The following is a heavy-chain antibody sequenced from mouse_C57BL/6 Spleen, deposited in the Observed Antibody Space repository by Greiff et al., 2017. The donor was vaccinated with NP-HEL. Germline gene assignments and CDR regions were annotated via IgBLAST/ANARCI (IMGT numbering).Heavy chain of an antibody. Sequence: EVQLQQSGPELVKPGASVKISCKASGYTFTDYYMNWVKQSHGKSLEWIGDINPNNGGTSYNQKFKGKATLTVDKSSSTAYMELRSLTSEDSAVYYCATGRFYYDYDDGFDYWGQGTTLTVSS. CDR3: ATGRFYYDYDDGFDY. D-gene: IGHD2-4*01. CDR1: GYTFTDYY. V-gene: IGHV1-26*01. J-gene: IGHJ2*01. CDR2: INPNNGGT.